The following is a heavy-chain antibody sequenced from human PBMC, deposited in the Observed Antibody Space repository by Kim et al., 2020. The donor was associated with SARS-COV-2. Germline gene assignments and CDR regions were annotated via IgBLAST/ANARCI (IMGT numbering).Heavy chain of an antibody. CDR3: TKGSYYVFGVPPKN. D-gene: IGHD1-26*01. V-gene: IGHV3-15*01. J-gene: IGHJ4*02. CDR2: IKSKTDGGTT. CDR1: GFTFSNAW. Sequence: GGSLRLSCAASGFTFSNAWMSWVRQAPGKGLEWVGRIKSKTDGGTTDYAAPVKGRFTISRDDSKNTLYLQMNSLKTEDTAVYYCTKGSYYVFGVPPKNWGQGTLVTVSS.